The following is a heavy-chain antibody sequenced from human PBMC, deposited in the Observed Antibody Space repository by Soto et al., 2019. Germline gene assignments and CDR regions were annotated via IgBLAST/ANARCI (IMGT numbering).Heavy chain of an antibody. D-gene: IGHD3-9*01. CDR2: IYYSGST. CDR3: ARLRTYYDILTGYYGNWFDP. V-gene: IGHV4-39*01. CDR1: GGSISSSSYY. J-gene: IGHJ5*02. Sequence: SETLSLTCTVSGGSISSSSYYWGWIRQPPGKGLEWIGSIYYSGSTYYNPSLKSRVTISVDTSKNQFSLKLSSVTAADTAVYYCARLRTYYDILTGYYGNWFDPWGQGTLVTVSS.